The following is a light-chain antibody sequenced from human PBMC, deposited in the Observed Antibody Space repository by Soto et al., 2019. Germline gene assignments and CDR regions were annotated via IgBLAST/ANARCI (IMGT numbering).Light chain of an antibody. CDR2: GNT. J-gene: IGLJ3*02. V-gene: IGLV1-40*01. CDR3: QSYDSSLSYGV. CDR1: SSNIGAGYD. Sequence: QSVLTQPPSVSGAPGQRVTISCTGSSSNIGAGYDVHWYQQLPGTAPKLLVSGNTNRPSGVPDRFSGSKSGTSASLAITGLQAEDEADYYCQSYDSSLSYGVFDGGTKLTVL.